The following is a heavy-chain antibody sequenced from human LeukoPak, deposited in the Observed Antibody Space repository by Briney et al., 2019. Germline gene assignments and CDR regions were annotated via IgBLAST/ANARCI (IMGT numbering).Heavy chain of an antibody. CDR3: ARRVGNIAYYYYYMDV. CDR2: MNPNSGNT. Sequence: ASVKVSCKASGYTFTSYDINWVRQATGQRVEWLGWMNPNSGNTGYAQKFQGRVTMTRNTSISTAYMELSSLRSEDTAVYYCARRVGNIAYYYYYMDVWGKGTTVTVSS. J-gene: IGHJ6*03. V-gene: IGHV1-8*01. CDR1: GYTFTSYD.